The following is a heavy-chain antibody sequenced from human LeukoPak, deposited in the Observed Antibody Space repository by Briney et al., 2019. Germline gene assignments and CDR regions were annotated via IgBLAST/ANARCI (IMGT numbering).Heavy chain of an antibody. Sequence: GGSLRLSCAASGFTFSDYYMSWIRQAPGKGLEWVSYISSSGSTIYYADSVKGRFTISRDNAKNSLYLQMNSLRAEDTAVYYCAKRIIPGIAVGQYFDLWGRGTLVTVSS. CDR1: GFTFSDYY. J-gene: IGHJ2*01. V-gene: IGHV3-11*01. CDR2: ISSSGSTI. D-gene: IGHD6-19*01. CDR3: AKRIIPGIAVGQYFDL.